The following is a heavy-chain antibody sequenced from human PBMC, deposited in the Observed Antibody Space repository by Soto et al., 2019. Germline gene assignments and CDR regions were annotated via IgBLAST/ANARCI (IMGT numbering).Heavy chain of an antibody. V-gene: IGHV4-30-2*01. CDR3: ARGSGPFDP. CDR1: GGSISSGGFS. CDR2: IYHSGTT. Sequence: QLQLQESGSGLVKPSETLSLTCTVSGGSISSGGFSWSWIRQPPGKGLEWIGDIYHSGTTYYNSSLKSRVAISVDMSKNQFSLKLSSMTAADMAVYYCARGSGPFDPWGQGTLVTVS. D-gene: IGHD3-10*01. J-gene: IGHJ5*02.